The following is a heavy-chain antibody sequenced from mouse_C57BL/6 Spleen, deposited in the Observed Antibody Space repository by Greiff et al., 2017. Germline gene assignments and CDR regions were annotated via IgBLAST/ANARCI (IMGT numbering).Heavy chain of an antibody. CDR3: ARSYFDY. CDR1: GYAFTNYL. J-gene: IGHJ2*01. CDR2: INPGSGGT. V-gene: IGHV1-54*01. Sequence: QVQLQQSGAELVRPGTSVKVSCKASGYAFTNYLIEWVKQSPGQGLEWIGVINPGSGGTNYNEKFKGKATLTADKSSSTAYMQLSSLTSEDSAVYFCARSYFDYWGQGTTLTVSS.